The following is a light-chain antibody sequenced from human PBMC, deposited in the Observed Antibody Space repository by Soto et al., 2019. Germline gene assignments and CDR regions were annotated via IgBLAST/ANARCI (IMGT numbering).Light chain of an antibody. CDR3: QQSNSFPRT. CDR1: QAVSTW. Sequence: DIQMTQSPSFVSASVGDRVTITCRASQAVSTWLAWYQQKPGDAPKLLIYAASTLQSGVPSRFSGSGSGTDFTLTIRSLQPEDFATYYCQQSNSFPRTFGGGTKVENK. CDR2: AAS. V-gene: IGKV1-12*01. J-gene: IGKJ4*01.